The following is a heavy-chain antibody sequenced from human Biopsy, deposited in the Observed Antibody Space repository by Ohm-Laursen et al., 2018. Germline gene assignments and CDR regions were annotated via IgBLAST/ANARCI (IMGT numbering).Heavy chain of an antibody. J-gene: IGHJ4*02. V-gene: IGHV1-24*01. CDR3: AADIIFTLDS. D-gene: IGHD2/OR15-2a*01. CDR1: GHALSELS. CDR2: FSPEEGET. Sequence: SVKVSCKISGHALSELSMHWVRQSPGKGLEWMGGFSPEEGETLYAQKFQGRVTMSEDTSTDTAYMELSSLTSEDTAVYYCAADIIFTLDSWGQGTLVTVSS.